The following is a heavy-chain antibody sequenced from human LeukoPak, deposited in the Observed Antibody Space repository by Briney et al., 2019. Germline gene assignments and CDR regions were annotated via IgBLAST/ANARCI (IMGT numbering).Heavy chain of an antibody. Sequence: GGSLRLSCAASGFPLSSYGMQWVRPAPGKGLEWVAVIPYYGSNKYYADSVEGRFTIARDNSKNTLYLQMNSLRAEDTAVYYCAKAFYYYDSSGYSSPPDYWGQGTLVTVSS. J-gene: IGHJ4*02. CDR3: AKAFYYYDSSGYSSPPDY. CDR2: IPYYGSNK. CDR1: GFPLSSYG. D-gene: IGHD3-22*01. V-gene: IGHV3-30*18.